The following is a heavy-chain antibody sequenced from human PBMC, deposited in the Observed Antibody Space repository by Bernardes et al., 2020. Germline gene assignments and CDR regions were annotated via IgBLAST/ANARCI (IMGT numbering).Heavy chain of an antibody. CDR3: ARNEAAAAGTLDWFDP. CDR1: GGSISSYY. D-gene: IGHD6-13*01. J-gene: IGHJ5*02. V-gene: IGHV4-59*01. Sequence: SETLPLTCTVSGGSISSYYWSWIRQPPGKGLEWIGYIYYSGSTNYNPSLKSRVTISVDTSKNQFSLKLSSVTAADTAVYYCARNEAAAAGTLDWFDPWGQGTLVTVSS. CDR2: IYYSGST.